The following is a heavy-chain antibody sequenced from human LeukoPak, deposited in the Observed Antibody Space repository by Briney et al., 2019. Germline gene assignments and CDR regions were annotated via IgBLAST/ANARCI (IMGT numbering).Heavy chain of an antibody. Sequence: SETLSLTCTVSGGSISSGDYYWSWIRQPPGKGLEWIGYIYYSGSTCYNPSLKSRVTISVDTSKKQFSLKLSSVTAADTAVYYCASSRRSARLQFDYWGQGILVTVSS. J-gene: IGHJ4*02. CDR1: GGSISSGDYY. CDR3: ASSRRSARLQFDY. CDR2: IYYSGST. V-gene: IGHV4-30-4*08. D-gene: IGHD4-11*01.